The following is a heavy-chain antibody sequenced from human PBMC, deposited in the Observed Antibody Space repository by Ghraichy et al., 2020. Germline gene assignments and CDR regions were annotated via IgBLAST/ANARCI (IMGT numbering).Heavy chain of an antibody. CDR1: GGSISSSSYY. D-gene: IGHD3-22*01. Sequence: SETLSLTCTVSGGSISSSSYYWGWIRQPPGKGLEWIGSIYYSGSTYYNPSLKSRVTISVDTSKNQFSLKLSSVTAADTAVYYCARQVATSPYYYDSSGYSTSPYDYWGQGTLVTVSS. V-gene: IGHV4-39*07. J-gene: IGHJ4*02. CDR3: ARQVATSPYYYDSSGYSTSPYDY. CDR2: IYYSGST.